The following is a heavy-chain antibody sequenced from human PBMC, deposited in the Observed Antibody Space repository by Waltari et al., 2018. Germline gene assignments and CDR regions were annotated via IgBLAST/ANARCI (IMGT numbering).Heavy chain of an antibody. D-gene: IGHD2-2*01. Sequence: QVQLLESGPRLVKPSETLSLTCTVSGGPLSGAKWRWIRQPAGKGLEWIGRIYPSGSTNSNPSRNSRVTMSADTSKNQFSLKMNFVTAADTAVYYCVRGIPGATAPDYWGQGTLVTVSS. J-gene: IGHJ4*02. V-gene: IGHV4-4*07. CDR1: GGPLSGAK. CDR3: VRGIPGATAPDY. CDR2: IYPSGST.